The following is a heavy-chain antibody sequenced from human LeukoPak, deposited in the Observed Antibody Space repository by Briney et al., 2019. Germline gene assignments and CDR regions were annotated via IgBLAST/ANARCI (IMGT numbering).Heavy chain of an antibody. CDR3: ARDRQAWYTHFDY. V-gene: IGHV3-30-3*01. CDR2: ISYDGSNK. CDR1: GFTFSSYA. D-gene: IGHD1-14*01. J-gene: IGHJ4*02. Sequence: PGGSLRLSCAASGFTFSSYAMHWVRQAPGKGLGWVAVISYDGSNKYYADSVKGRFTISRDNSKNTLYLQMNSLRAEDTAVYYCARDRQAWYTHFDYWGQGTLVTVSS.